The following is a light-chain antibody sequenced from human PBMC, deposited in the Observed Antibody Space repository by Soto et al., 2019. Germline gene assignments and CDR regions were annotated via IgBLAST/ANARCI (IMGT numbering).Light chain of an antibody. CDR2: GAS. J-gene: IGKJ5*01. CDR3: QQYNNWPPIT. Sequence: EIVLTQSPGTLSLSPGERATLSGRAIQSVSSNYLAWYQQKPGQAPRLLIYGASTRATGIPARFSGSGSGTEFTLTISSLQSEDFAVYYCQQYNNWPPITFGQGTRLEIK. V-gene: IGKV3-15*01. CDR1: QSVSSN.